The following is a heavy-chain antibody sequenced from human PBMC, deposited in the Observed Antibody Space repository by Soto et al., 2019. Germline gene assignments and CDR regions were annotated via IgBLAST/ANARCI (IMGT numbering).Heavy chain of an antibody. V-gene: IGHV1-18*04. J-gene: IGHJ3*02. CDR1: GHTFISYG. D-gene: IGHD2-8*01. Sequence: GPPVKVSCKASGHTFISYGISWVRQAPGQGLECMGWISSLNGQTIYAQKFLGRLTLTTDTSTTTAYMELRSLRSDDTAVYYCTTEGLYGDAYDIWGQGTMVTIS. CDR3: TTEGLYGDAYDI. CDR2: ISSLNGQT.